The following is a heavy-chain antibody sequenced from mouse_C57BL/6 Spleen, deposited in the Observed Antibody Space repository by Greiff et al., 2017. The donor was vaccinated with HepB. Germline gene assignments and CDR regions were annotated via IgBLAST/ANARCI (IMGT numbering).Heavy chain of an antibody. CDR2: IDPSDSET. J-gene: IGHJ1*03. Sequence: VQLQQSGAELVRPGSSVKLSCKASGYTFTSFWMHWVKQRPIQGLEWIGNIDPSDSETHYNQKFKDKATLTVDKSSSTAYMQLSSLTSEDSAVYDCASRYGSSYQYFDVWGTGTTVTVSS. CDR3: ASRYGSSYQYFDV. D-gene: IGHD1-1*01. V-gene: IGHV1-52*01. CDR1: GYTFTSFW.